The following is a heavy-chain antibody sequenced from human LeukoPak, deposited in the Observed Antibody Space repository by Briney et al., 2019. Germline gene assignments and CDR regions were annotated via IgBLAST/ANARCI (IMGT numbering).Heavy chain of an antibody. D-gene: IGHD3-16*02. Sequence: GESLKISCKGSGYSFTDFWIAWVRQMHGKGLKWMGIIYPDDSDTRYSPSFQGQVTISADKSISTAYLQWSSLKASDTAMYYCARHSKGRLGELSLYGMDVWGQGTTVTVSS. CDR2: IYPDDSDT. CDR1: GYSFTDFW. J-gene: IGHJ6*02. CDR3: ARHSKGRLGELSLYGMDV. V-gene: IGHV5-51*01.